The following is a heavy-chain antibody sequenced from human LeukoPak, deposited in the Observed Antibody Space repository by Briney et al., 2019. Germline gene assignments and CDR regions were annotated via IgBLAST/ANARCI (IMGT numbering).Heavy chain of an antibody. J-gene: IGHJ4*02. CDR1: GFTFSSYS. CDR3: AKDAFGYALDY. D-gene: IGHD5-12*01. CDR2: ISSSSSYI. V-gene: IGHV3-21*01. Sequence: GGSLRLSCAASGFTFSSYSMNWVRQAPGKGLEWVSSISSSSSYIYYADSVKGRFTISRDDAKNSLYLQMNSLRAEDTAVYYCAKDAFGYALDYWGQGTLVTVSS.